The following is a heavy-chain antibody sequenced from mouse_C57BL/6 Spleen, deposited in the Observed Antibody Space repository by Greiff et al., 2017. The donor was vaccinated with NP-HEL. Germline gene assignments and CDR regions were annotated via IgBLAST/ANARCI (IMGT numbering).Heavy chain of an antibody. CDR2: IYPGSGST. D-gene: IGHD1-1*01. J-gene: IGHJ4*01. CDR3: ARQAVKRGLMDY. Sequence: QVQLQQPGAELVKPGASVKMSCKASGYTFPSYWITWVKQRPGQGLEWIGDIYPGSGSTNYNEKLKSKATLTVDTSSSTAYMQLSSLTSEDSAVYYCARQAVKRGLMDYWGQGTSVTVSS. CDR1: GYTFPSYW. V-gene: IGHV1-55*01.